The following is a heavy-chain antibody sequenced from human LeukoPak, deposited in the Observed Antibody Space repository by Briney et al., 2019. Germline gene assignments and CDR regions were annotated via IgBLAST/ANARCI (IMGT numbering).Heavy chain of an antibody. CDR3: AKEQGSGSYSWNWFDP. CDR2: IRYDGSNK. J-gene: IGHJ5*02. CDR1: GFTFSSYG. D-gene: IGHD1-26*01. V-gene: IGHV3-30*02. Sequence: GGSLRLSCAASGFTFSSYGMHWVRQAPGKGLEWVAFIRYDGSNKYYADSVKGRFTISRDNSKNTLYLQMNSLRAEDTAVYYCAKEQGSGSYSWNWFDPWGQGTLVTVSS.